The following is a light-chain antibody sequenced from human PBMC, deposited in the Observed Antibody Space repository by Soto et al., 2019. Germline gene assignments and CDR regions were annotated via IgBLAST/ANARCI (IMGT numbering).Light chain of an antibody. CDR2: EVS. V-gene: IGLV2-8*01. CDR3: SSYAGSNNFERV. Sequence: QLVLTQPPSASGSPGQSVTISCTGTSSDVGGYNYVSWYQQHPGKAPKLMIYEVSKRPSGVPDRFSGSKSGNTASLTVSGLQAEDEADYYCSSYAGSNNFERVFGGGTKLTVL. J-gene: IGLJ3*02. CDR1: SSDVGGYNY.